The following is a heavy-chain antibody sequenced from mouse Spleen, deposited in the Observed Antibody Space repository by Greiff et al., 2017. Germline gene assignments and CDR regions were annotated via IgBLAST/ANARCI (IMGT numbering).Heavy chain of an antibody. D-gene: IGHD2-1*01. J-gene: IGHJ3*01. CDR2: IHPNSGST. V-gene: IGHV1-64*01. CDR1: GYTFTSYW. CDR3: AREDLIYYGITWFAY. Sequence: QVQLQQPGAELVKPGASVKLSCKASGYTFTSYWMHWVKQRPGQGLEWIGMIHPNSGSTNYNEKFKSKATLTVDKSSSTAYMQLSSLTSEDSAVYYCAREDLIYYGITWFAYWGQGTLVTVSA.